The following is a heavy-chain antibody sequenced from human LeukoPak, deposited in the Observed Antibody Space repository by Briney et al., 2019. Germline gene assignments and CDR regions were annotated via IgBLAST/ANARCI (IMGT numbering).Heavy chain of an antibody. D-gene: IGHD6-13*01. V-gene: IGHV1-18*01. J-gene: IGHJ4*02. CDR2: ISGYNGKT. CDR1: GYTFTTYG. Sequence: ASVKVSCKTSGYTFTTYGITWVRQAPGQGLEWVGWISGYNGKTNYAQKFQGRVTMTTDTSTTTAYMELKSLGSDDTAVYYCARWDRATAATFDYWGQGSLVPASS. CDR3: ARWDRATAATFDY.